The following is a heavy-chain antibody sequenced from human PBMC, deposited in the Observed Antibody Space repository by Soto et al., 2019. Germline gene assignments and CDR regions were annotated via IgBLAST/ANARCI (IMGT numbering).Heavy chain of an antibody. CDR2: ISSSSSYI. D-gene: IGHD6-6*01. CDR3: ARDEERYSSSSAEVDY. V-gene: IGHV3-21*01. Sequence: PGGSLRLSCAASGFTFSSYSMNWVRRAPGKGLEWVSSISSSSSYIYYADSVKGRFTISRDNAKNSLYLQMNSLRAEDTAVYYCARDEERYSSSSAEVDYWGQGTLVTVSS. CDR1: GFTFSSYS. J-gene: IGHJ4*02.